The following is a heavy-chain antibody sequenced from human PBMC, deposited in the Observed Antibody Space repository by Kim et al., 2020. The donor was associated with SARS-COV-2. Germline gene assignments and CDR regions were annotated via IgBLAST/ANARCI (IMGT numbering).Heavy chain of an antibody. CDR1: GYTFTSYA. Sequence: ASVKVSCKASGYTFTSYAMNWVRQAPGRGLEWMGWINTNTGNPTYAQGFTGRFVFSLDTSVSTAYLQISSLKAEDTAVYYCARVLGDRYFDWLSMGYWGQGTLVTVSS. CDR2: INTNTGNP. D-gene: IGHD3-9*01. J-gene: IGHJ4*02. V-gene: IGHV7-4-1*02. CDR3: ARVLGDRYFDWLSMGY.